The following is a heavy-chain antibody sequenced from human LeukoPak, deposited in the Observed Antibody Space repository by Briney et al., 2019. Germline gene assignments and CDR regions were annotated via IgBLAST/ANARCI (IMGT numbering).Heavy chain of an antibody. J-gene: IGHJ4*02. Sequence: GGSLRLSCAASGFTFSSYWMHWVRQAPGKGLVWVSRINSDGSSTSYADSVKGRFTISRDNAKNTLYLQMNSLRAEDTAVYYCARGTGYSYGNLDYWGQGTLVTVSP. CDR1: GFTFSSYW. CDR3: ARGTGYSYGNLDY. D-gene: IGHD5-18*01. V-gene: IGHV3-74*01. CDR2: INSDGSST.